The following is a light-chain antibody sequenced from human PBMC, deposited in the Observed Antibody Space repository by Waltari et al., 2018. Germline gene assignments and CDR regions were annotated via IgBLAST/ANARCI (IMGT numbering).Light chain of an antibody. CDR1: SSNIENNY. Sequence: QSVLTQPPSMSAAPGQKVTISCSGSSSNIENNYVSWYQQVPGTAPKLLIYETDQRPSGIPDRFSGSKSGTSATQAITGLQTGDEADYYCGTFDSSLSGGVFGGGTKLTVL. J-gene: IGLJ2*01. CDR2: ETD. V-gene: IGLV1-51*01. CDR3: GTFDSSLSGGV.